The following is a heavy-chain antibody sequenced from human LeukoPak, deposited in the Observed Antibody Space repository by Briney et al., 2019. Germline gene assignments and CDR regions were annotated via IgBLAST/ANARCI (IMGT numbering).Heavy chain of an antibody. Sequence: SETLSLTCAVYGGSFSGYYWSWIRQPPGKGLEWSGEINQRGSTNYNPSLKSRVTISVDTSKNHFCLKLSSVTAADTAVYYCARVGDIVVVVAATGRRYGMYVWGQGTTVTVSS. D-gene: IGHD2-15*01. CDR3: ARVGDIVVVVAATGRRYGMYV. CDR2: INQRGST. V-gene: IGHV4-34*01. J-gene: IGHJ6*02. CDR1: GGSFSGYY.